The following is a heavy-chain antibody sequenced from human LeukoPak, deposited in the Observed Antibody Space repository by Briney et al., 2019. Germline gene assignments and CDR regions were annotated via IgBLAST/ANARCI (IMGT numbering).Heavy chain of an antibody. CDR3: ARDSLPRDYGDPRDYYYYTDG. CDR2: IIPIFGTA. D-gene: IGHD4-17*01. Sequence: SVKVSCKASGGTFSSYAISWVRQAPGQGLEWMGGIIPIFGTADYEQKFQGRVTITTDESTSTAYMELSSLRSEHPAVYYCARDSLPRDYGDPRDYYYYTDGWGKGTSVTV. V-gene: IGHV1-69*05. J-gene: IGHJ6*03. CDR1: GGTFSSYA.